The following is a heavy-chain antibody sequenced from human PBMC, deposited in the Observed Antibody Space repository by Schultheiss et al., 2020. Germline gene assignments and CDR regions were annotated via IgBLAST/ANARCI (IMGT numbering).Heavy chain of an antibody. Sequence: GESLKISCTASGFTFGDYAMSWVRQAPGKGLEWVGFIRSKAYGGTTEYAASVKGRFTISRDDSKSIAYLQMNSLKTEDTAVYYCTRDDSGYEVYYYYGMDVWGQGTTVTVSS. CDR1: GFTFGDYA. CDR3: TRDDSGYEVYYYYGMDV. CDR2: IRSKAYGGTT. V-gene: IGHV3-49*04. J-gene: IGHJ6*02. D-gene: IGHD5-12*01.